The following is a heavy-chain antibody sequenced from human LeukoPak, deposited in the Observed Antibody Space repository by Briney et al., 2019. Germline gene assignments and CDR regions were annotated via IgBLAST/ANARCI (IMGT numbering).Heavy chain of an antibody. CDR1: GGSFSGYY. CDR2: INHSGST. Sequence: SETLSLTCAVYGGSFSGYYWSWIRQPPGKGLEWIGEINHSGSTNYNPSLKSRVTTSVDTSKNQFSLKLSSVTAADTAVYYFAGGGYSGYDTYNWFAPWGQETLVTVSS. V-gene: IGHV4-34*01. CDR3: AGGGYSGYDTYNWFAP. D-gene: IGHD5-12*01. J-gene: IGHJ5*02.